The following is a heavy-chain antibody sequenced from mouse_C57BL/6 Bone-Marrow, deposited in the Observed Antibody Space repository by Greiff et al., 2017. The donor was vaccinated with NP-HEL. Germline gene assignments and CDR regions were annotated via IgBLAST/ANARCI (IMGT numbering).Heavy chain of an antibody. V-gene: IGHV5-15*01. CDR3: ARQGEGGFAY. CDR2: ISNLAYSI. CDR1: GFTFSDYG. Sequence: EVMLVESGGGLVQPGGSLKLSCAASGFTFSDYGMAWVRQAPRKGPEWVAFISNLAYSIYYADTVTGRFTISRENAKNTLYLEMSSLRSEDTAMYYCARQGEGGFAYWGQGTLVTVSA. J-gene: IGHJ3*01.